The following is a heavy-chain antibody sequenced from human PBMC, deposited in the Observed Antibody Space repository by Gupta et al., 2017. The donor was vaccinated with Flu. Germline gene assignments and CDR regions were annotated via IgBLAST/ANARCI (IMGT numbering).Heavy chain of an antibody. V-gene: IGHV1-2*06. Sequence: QVQLVQSGAEVKKPGASVKVSCKASGYNFTGYFVHWVRQAPGQGLEWMGRINPDSGGGNYAQKFRDRVTMTRDTSSSTAYMDLSSLRSDDTAVYYCARAGGDDILTAYIDWGQGTLVVVSS. CDR2: INPDSGGG. CDR3: ARAGGDDILTAYID. D-gene: IGHD3-9*01. CDR1: GYNFTGYF. J-gene: IGHJ4*02.